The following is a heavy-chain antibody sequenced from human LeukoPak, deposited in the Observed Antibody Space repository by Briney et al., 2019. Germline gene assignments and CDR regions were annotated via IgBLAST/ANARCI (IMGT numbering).Heavy chain of an antibody. V-gene: IGHV1-18*01. CDR2: MNPNSGNT. J-gene: IGHJ4*02. CDR1: GYTFTSYD. D-gene: IGHD3-10*01. Sequence: ASVKVSCKASGYTFTSYDIDWVRQATGQGLEWMGWMNPNSGNTNYAQKLQGRVTMTTDTSTSTAYMEQRSLRSDDTAVYYCARVSRWGSGSSWVYWGQGTLVSLSS. CDR3: ARVSRWGSGSSWVY.